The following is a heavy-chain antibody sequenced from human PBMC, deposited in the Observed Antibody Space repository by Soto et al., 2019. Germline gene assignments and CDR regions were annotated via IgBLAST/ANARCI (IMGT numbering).Heavy chain of an antibody. J-gene: IGHJ4*02. CDR1: GGSISSSSYY. Sequence: QLQLQESGPGLVKPSETLSLTCTVSGGSISSSSYYWGWIRQPPGKGLEWIGSISYSGSTYYSPSLKSRVPIFVDTSKNQCSLKLSSVTAADTAVYYCARRPSYSSGWYPFDSWGQGTLVTVSS. V-gene: IGHV4-39*01. D-gene: IGHD6-19*01. CDR2: ISYSGST. CDR3: ARRPSYSSGWYPFDS.